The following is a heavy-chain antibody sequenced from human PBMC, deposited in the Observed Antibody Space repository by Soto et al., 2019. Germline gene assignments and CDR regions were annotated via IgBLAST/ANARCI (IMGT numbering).Heavy chain of an antibody. CDR3: VRDASSGYRGWWDP. D-gene: IGHD5-12*01. Sequence: GASVKVSCKAAGYTFTSYGISWGRQAPGQGLEWMGLLIPYNGDRIYAQKFQGRVILTTDTATNTAYMELGSLRSDDTAVYYCVRDASSGYRGWWDPWGQGTLVTVSS. J-gene: IGHJ5*02. V-gene: IGHV1-18*01. CDR2: LIPYNGDR. CDR1: GYTFTSYG.